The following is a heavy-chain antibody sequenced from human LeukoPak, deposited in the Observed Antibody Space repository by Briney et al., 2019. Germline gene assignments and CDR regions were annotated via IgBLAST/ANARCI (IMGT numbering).Heavy chain of an antibody. CDR2: ISGSGGST. CDR3: ALRLPFDY. CDR1: GFTFSNYW. J-gene: IGHJ4*02. Sequence: PGGSLRLSCSASGFTFSNYWMTWVRQAPGKGLEWVSAISGSGGSTYYADSVKGRFTISRDNPKNTLYLQMNSLRAEDTAVYYCALRLPFDYWGQGTLVTVSS. D-gene: IGHD5-12*01. V-gene: IGHV3-23*01.